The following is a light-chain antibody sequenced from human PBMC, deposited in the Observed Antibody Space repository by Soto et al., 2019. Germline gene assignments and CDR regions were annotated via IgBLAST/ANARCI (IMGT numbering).Light chain of an antibody. V-gene: IGKV2-28*01. J-gene: IGKJ4*01. CDR2: LGS. CDR3: MQALQTPLT. CDR1: QTLLHSDGYNY. Sequence: VMTQSPLSLSVTPREPASISCKYHQTLLHSDGYNYFDWSLQKPGQSPQLLIYLGSNRGSGVPDRFSGRGSGKDFTLKISRVEAEYVGVYYCMQALQTPLTFGGGTKVDIK.